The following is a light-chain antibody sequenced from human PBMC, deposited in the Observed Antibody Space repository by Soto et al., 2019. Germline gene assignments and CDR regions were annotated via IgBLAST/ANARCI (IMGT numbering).Light chain of an antibody. V-gene: IGKV1-39*01. CDR3: QQSYSTPRT. CDR1: QSISSY. CDR2: AAS. Sequence: DIQMTQSPSSLSASVGDRVTITCRASQSISSYLNWYQQKQGKAPKLLIYAASSLQSGVPSRFGGSGSGTAFTLTISSLQPEDFATYYCQQSYSTPRTFGPGTKVDIK. J-gene: IGKJ3*01.